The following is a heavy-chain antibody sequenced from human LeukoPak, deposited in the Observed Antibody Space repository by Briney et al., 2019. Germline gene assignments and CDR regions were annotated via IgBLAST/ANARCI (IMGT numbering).Heavy chain of an antibody. CDR1: GASISTYY. Sequence: SETLSLTCTASGASISTYYWSWIRQPPGKGLEWIGYIYYSGSTNYNPSLKSRVTISVDTSKNQVSLKLSSVTAADTAVYYCAREATVTTRGGYFDYWGQGTLVTVSS. CDR3: AREATVTTRGGYFDY. V-gene: IGHV4-59*01. J-gene: IGHJ4*02. D-gene: IGHD4-17*01. CDR2: IYYSGST.